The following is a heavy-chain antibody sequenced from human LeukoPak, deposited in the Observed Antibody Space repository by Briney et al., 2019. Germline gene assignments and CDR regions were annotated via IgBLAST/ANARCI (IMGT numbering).Heavy chain of an antibody. CDR1: GFTFDDYA. V-gene: IGHV3-9*01. J-gene: IGHJ6*02. CDR2: ISWNSGSI. D-gene: IGHD6-13*01. Sequence: GRSLRLSCAASGFTFDDYAMHWVRQAPGKGLEWVSGISWNSGSIGYADSVEGRFTISRDNAKNSLYLQMSSLRAEDTALYYCAKDIASYSSSWYSPQQYYYYGMDVWGQGTTVTVSS. CDR3: AKDIASYSSSWYSPQQYYYYGMDV.